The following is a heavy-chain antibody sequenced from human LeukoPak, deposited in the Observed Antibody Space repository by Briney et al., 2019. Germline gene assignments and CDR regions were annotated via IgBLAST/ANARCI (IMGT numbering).Heavy chain of an antibody. CDR2: ISYDGSNK. V-gene: IGHV3-30*18. D-gene: IGHD3-9*01. Sequence: GGSLRLSCAASGFTFSSYGMHWVRQAPGKGLERVAVISYDGSNKYYADSVKCRFTISRDNSKNTLYLQMNSLRAEDTAVYYCAKDRVGYDILTGYYNYFDYWGQGTLDTVSS. CDR1: GFTFSSYG. J-gene: IGHJ4*02. CDR3: AKDRVGYDILTGYYNYFDY.